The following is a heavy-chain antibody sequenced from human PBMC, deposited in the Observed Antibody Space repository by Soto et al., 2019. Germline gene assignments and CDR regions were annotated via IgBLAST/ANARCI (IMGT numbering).Heavy chain of an antibody. V-gene: IGHV1-69*01. D-gene: IGHD2-2*01. CDR2: TIPIFGTA. CDR3: ARDGPCSSTSCYYYYYGMDV. J-gene: IGHJ6*02. Sequence: QVQLVQSGAEVKKPGSSVKVSCKASGGTFSSYAISWVRQAPGQGLEWMGGTIPIFGTANYAQKFQGRVTITADESTSTAYMELSSLRSEDTAVYYCARDGPCSSTSCYYYYYGMDVWGQGTTVTVSS. CDR1: GGTFSSYA.